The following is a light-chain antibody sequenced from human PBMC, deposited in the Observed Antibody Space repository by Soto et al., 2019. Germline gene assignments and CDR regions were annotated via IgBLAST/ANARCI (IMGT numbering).Light chain of an antibody. J-gene: IGKJ1*01. CDR2: DAS. Sequence: DIQMTQSPSSLSASVGDRVTITCRASQSISWWLAWYQQKPGKAPKLLIYDASSLGSGVPSRFSGSGSGTEFTLTISNLQPDDFASYYCQQYKNYPWTFGQGTKVEI. CDR1: QSISWW. CDR3: QQYKNYPWT. V-gene: IGKV1-5*01.